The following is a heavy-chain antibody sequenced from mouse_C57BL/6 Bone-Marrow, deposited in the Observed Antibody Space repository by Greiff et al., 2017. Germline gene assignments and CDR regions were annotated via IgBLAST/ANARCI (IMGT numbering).Heavy chain of an antibody. J-gene: IGHJ4*01. CDR1: GFSLTSYA. Sequence: QVQLQQSGPGLVAPSQSLSITCTVSGFSLTSYAISWVRQPPGKGLEWLGVIWTGGGTNYNSALKSRLSISKDNSKSQVFLKMNSLQTDDTARYYCARILPPITTVVADAMDYWSQGTSVTVSS. CDR3: ARILPPITTVVADAMDY. CDR2: IWTGGGT. D-gene: IGHD1-1*01. V-gene: IGHV2-9-1*01.